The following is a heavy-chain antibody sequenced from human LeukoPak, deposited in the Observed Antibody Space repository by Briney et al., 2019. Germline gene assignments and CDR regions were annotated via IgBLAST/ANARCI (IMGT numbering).Heavy chain of an antibody. Sequence: SQTLSLTCAISGDSVSSTTTAWNWIRQSPSGGLEWLGRTYSRSKWYDEYALSVKGRITINPDTSKNQFSLHLNSVIPEDTAVYYCARTHTAMDTSFDYWGQGTLVIVSS. CDR3: ARTHTAMDTSFDY. D-gene: IGHD5-18*01. J-gene: IGHJ4*02. CDR2: TYSRSKWYD. CDR1: GDSVSSTTTA. V-gene: IGHV6-1*01.